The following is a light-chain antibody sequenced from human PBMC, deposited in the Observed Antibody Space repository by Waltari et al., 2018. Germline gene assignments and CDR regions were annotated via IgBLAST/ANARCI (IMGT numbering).Light chain of an antibody. CDR2: EVS. Sequence: IVMTQTPLSLSVMPGKSASIPCKSNQSLLHDDGKTYLYWYFQKPGQSPELLIYEVSRRFYGVPDRFGGRGSGTDFTLEISEVEGEDVGVYYCMQGVHLWTFGQGTKVEIK. CDR3: MQGVHLWT. CDR1: QSLLHDDGKTY. V-gene: IGKV2-29*02. J-gene: IGKJ1*01.